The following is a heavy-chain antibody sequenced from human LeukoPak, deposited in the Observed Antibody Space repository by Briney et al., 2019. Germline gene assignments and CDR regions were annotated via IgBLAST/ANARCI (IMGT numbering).Heavy chain of an antibody. V-gene: IGHV1-2*02. CDR3: ARDKTTVTTFYYYYMDV. CDR2: INPNSGGT. D-gene: IGHD4-17*01. CDR1: GYTFTGYY. J-gene: IGHJ6*03. Sequence: ASVKVSCKASGYTFTGYYMHWVRQAPGQGLEWMGWINPNSGGTNYAQKFQGRVTMTRDTSISTAYMELSRLRSGDTAVYYCARDKTTVTTFYYYYMDVWGKGTTVTVSS.